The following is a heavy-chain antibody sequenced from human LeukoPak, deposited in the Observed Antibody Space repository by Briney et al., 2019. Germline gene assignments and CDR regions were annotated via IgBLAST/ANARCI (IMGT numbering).Heavy chain of an antibody. CDR2: INHSGST. J-gene: IGHJ4*02. CDR3: ARLYSSSWYVDY. CDR1: GGSFSGYY. Sequence: SETLSLTCAVYGGSFSGYYWSWIRQPPGKGLEWIGEINHSGSTNYNPSLKGRVTISVDTSKNQFSLKLSSVTAADTAVYYCARLYSSSWYVDYWGQGTLVTVSS. D-gene: IGHD6-13*01. V-gene: IGHV4-34*01.